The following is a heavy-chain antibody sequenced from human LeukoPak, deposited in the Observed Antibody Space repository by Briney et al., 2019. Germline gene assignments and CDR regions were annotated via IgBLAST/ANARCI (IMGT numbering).Heavy chain of an antibody. D-gene: IGHD3-9*01. CDR2: ISSSSSYI. V-gene: IGHV3-21*01. CDR3: ARDALRYFDWPNAFDI. Sequence: PGGSLRLSCAAPGFTFSSYSMNWVRQAPGKGLEWVSSISSSSSYIYYADSVKGRFTISRDNAKNSLYLQMNSLRAEDTAVYYCARDALRYFDWPNAFDIWGQGTMVTVSS. J-gene: IGHJ3*02. CDR1: GFTFSSYS.